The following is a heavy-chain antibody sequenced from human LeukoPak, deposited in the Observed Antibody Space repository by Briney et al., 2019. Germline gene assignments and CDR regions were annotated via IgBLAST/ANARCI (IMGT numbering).Heavy chain of an antibody. CDR3: ATFQYAGNAGGSVGY. V-gene: IGHV3-30*14. J-gene: IGHJ4*02. CDR2: ISYDGSNK. CDR1: GFSFSHYA. D-gene: IGHD4-23*01. Sequence: GGSLRLSCAASGFSFSHYAIHWVRQAPGKGLEWVAVISYDGSNKYYADSVKGRFTISRDNSKNTVYLQMNSLRAEDTAVYYCATFQYAGNAGGSVGYWGQGTLVTVSS.